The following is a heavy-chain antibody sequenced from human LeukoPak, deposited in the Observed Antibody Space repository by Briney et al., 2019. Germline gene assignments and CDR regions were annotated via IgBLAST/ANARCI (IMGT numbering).Heavy chain of an antibody. Sequence: PGRSLRLSCAASGFTFSSYGMHWVRQAPGKGLEWVAVISYDGSNKYYAGSVKGRFTISRDNSKNTLYLQMNSLRAEDTAVYYCAKDLVYLGYCSSTSCYAYAFDIWGQGTMVTVSS. J-gene: IGHJ3*02. CDR2: ISYDGSNK. V-gene: IGHV3-30*18. D-gene: IGHD2-2*01. CDR3: AKDLVYLGYCSSTSCYAYAFDI. CDR1: GFTFSSYG.